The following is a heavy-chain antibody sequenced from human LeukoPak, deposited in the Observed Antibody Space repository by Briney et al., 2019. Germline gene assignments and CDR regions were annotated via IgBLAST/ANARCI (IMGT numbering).Heavy chain of an antibody. CDR2: ISSSGSTI. V-gene: IGHV3-11*04. CDR1: GFTFSDYY. CDR3: ARNSGYNFYFDY. J-gene: IGHJ4*02. D-gene: IGHD5-12*01. Sequence: AGGSLRLSCAASGFTFSDYYMSWIRQAPGKGLEWVSYISSSGSTIYYADSVKGRFTISRDTAKNSLYLQMNSLRAEDTAVYYCARNSGYNFYFDYWGQGTLVTVSS.